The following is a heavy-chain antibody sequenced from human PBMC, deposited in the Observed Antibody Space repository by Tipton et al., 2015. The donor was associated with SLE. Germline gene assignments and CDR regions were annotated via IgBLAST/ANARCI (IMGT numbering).Heavy chain of an antibody. V-gene: IGHV4-31*03. CDR1: GDSVTSGGNY. J-gene: IGHJ4*02. Sequence: TLSLTCSVSGDSVTSGGNYWTWIRQPPGKGLEWVGYIFYTGTTYYNPSLKSRITISVDTSKNQFSLEVTSVTAADTALYYCARGRSIAWSPAESRGQGTLVTVSS. CDR2: IFYTGTT. D-gene: IGHD6-19*01. CDR3: ARGRSIAWSPAES.